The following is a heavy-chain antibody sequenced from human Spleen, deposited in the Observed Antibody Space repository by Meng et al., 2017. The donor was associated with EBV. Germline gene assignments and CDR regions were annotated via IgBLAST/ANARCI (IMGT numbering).Heavy chain of an antibody. CDR3: ARDPSNWNSLGYFDS. Sequence: QVILVASGGDWVKPGGSLRLSCVASGVTFSDYYMGWIRQAPGQGLEWIAYISSSSSTIYYADSVKGRSTISRDNANNSLSLQMSSLRAEDTAVYYCARDPSNWNSLGYFDSWGQGTLVTVSS. CDR2: ISSSSSTI. J-gene: IGHJ4*02. V-gene: IGHV3-11*01. CDR1: GVTFSDYY. D-gene: IGHD1-7*01.